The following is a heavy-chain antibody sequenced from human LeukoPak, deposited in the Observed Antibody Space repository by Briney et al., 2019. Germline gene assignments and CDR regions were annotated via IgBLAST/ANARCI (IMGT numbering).Heavy chain of an antibody. V-gene: IGHV6-1*01. J-gene: IGHJ4*02. CDR1: GDSVSSDSAA. D-gene: IGHD2-15*01. CDR2: TYYRSKWYN. Sequence: SQTLSLTCAISGDSVSSDSAAWSWIRQSPSRGLEWLGRTYYRSKWYNDYAISVKSRITINTDTSKNQFSLQLNSVTPEDTAVYYCARGVHSYYFDYWGQGTLVTVSS. CDR3: ARGVHSYYFDY.